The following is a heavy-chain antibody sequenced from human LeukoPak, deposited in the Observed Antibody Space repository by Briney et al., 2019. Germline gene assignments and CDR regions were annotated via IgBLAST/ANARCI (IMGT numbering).Heavy chain of an antibody. CDR3: ARDLVGAGNY. D-gene: IGHD1-26*01. Sequence: GGSLRLSCAASGFTFSNYAMSWVRQAPGKGLEWVSTIPGSGGSTYYADSVKGRFTISRDISKNTLYLQMNSLRAEDTAVYYCARDLVGAGNYWGQGTLVTVSS. V-gene: IGHV3-23*01. CDR2: IPGSGGST. CDR1: GFTFSNYA. J-gene: IGHJ4*02.